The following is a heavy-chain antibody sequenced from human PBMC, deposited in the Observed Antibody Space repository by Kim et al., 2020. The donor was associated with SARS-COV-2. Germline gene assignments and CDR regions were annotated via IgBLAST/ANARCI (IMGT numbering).Heavy chain of an antibody. CDR2: ISGSGGST. J-gene: IGHJ4*02. Sequence: GGSLRLSCAASGFTFSSYAMSWVRQAPGKGLEWVSAISGSGGSTYYADSVKGRFTISRDNSKNTLYLQMNSLRAEDTAVYYCAKSSGRGDFGESDYWGQGTLVTVSS. CDR1: GFTFSSYA. CDR3: AKSSGRGDFGESDY. D-gene: IGHD3-10*01. V-gene: IGHV3-23*01.